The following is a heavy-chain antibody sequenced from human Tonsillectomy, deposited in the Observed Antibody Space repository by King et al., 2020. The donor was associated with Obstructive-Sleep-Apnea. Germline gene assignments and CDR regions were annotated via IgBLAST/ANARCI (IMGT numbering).Heavy chain of an antibody. CDR1: GFTFDDYA. D-gene: IGHD2-15*01. CDR3: AKDVVVAASYAFDI. V-gene: IGHV3-9*01. Sequence: VQLVESGGGLVQPGRSLRLSCAASGFTFDDYAMHWVRQAPGKCLEWVSGISWNSGSIGYADSVKGRFTISRDNAKNSLYLQMNSLRAEDTALYYCAKDVVVAASYAFDIWGQGTMVTVSS. CDR2: ISWNSGSI. J-gene: IGHJ3*02.